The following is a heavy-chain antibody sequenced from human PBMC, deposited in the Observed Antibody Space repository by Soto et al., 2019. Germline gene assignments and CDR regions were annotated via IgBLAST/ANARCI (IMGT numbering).Heavy chain of an antibody. D-gene: IGHD3-9*01. CDR2: INPSGGST. Sequence: ASLRVSCKASGYTFTSYYMHWVRQSPGQGLEWMGIINPSGGSTSYAQKFQGRVTMTRDTSTSTVYMELSSLRSEDTAVYYCVRAGNYDILTGYWYPRASYFDFWGSGTLVPGSS. J-gene: IGHJ2*01. CDR3: VRAGNYDILTGYWYPRASYFDF. V-gene: IGHV1-46*01. CDR1: GYTFTSYY.